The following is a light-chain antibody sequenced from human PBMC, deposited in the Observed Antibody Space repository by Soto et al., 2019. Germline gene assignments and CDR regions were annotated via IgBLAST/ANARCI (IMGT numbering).Light chain of an antibody. J-gene: IGKJ2*01. Sequence: EIVLTQSPATLSLSPGERATLSCRASQSVGGFLAWYQQKSGQAPRLLIYDTSKRATEIPARFSGSGSGTDFTLTISSLEPEDFAIYHCQHRSNWPPMYTFGQGTKLEIK. V-gene: IGKV3-11*01. CDR3: QHRSNWPPMYT. CDR2: DTS. CDR1: QSVGGF.